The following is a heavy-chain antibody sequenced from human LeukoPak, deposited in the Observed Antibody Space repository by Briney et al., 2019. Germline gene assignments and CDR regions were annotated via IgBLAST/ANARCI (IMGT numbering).Heavy chain of an antibody. CDR2: FDPEDGET. J-gene: IGHJ4*02. CDR1: GYTLTELS. Sequence: ASVKVSCKVSGYTLTELSMHWVRQAPGKGLEWMGGFDPEDGETIYAQKFQGRVTMTEDTSTDTAYMELSSLRSEDTAVYYCATSNPKVPVEMAPFDYWGQGTLVTVSS. D-gene: IGHD5-24*01. CDR3: ATSNPKVPVEMAPFDY. V-gene: IGHV1-24*01.